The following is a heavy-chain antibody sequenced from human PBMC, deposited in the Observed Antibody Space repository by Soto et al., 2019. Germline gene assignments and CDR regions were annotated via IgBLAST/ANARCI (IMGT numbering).Heavy chain of an antibody. V-gene: IGHV3-23*01. Sequence: EVQLLESGGGLAQPGGSLRLSCAASGFTFSSYAMSWVRQAPGKGLEWVSAISGSGGSTYYADSVKGRFTISRDNSKNTLYLQMNSLRAEDTAVYYCATENGYSSSWFEFDYWGQGTLVTVSS. D-gene: IGHD6-13*01. CDR2: ISGSGGST. CDR1: GFTFSSYA. CDR3: ATENGYSSSWFEFDY. J-gene: IGHJ4*02.